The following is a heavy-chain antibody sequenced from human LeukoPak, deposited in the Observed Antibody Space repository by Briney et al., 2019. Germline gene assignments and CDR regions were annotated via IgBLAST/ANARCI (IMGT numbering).Heavy chain of an antibody. D-gene: IGHD2/OR15-2a*01. CDR1: GFTFSSYS. V-gene: IGHV3-48*04. J-gene: IGHJ4*02. CDR2: ISSSSSTI. Sequence: PGGSLRLSCAASGFTFSSYSMNWVRQAPGKGLEWVSYISSSSSTIYYADSVKGRFTISRDNAKNLLYLQMNSLRAEDTAVYYCARVSFHYFDYWGQGTLVTVSS. CDR3: ARVSFHYFDY.